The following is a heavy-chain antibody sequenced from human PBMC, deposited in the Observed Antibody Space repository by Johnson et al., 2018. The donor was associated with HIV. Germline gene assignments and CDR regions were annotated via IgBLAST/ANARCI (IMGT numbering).Heavy chain of an antibody. J-gene: IGHJ3*02. Sequence: VQLVESGGGLVQPGGSLRLSCAASEFTFSNYWMHWVRQGLGKGLVWVSRINSDGSSTSYADSVKGRFTISRDNAKNTVYLQMNSRSAEDTAVYYCARDGESHQLPLGDAFDIWGQGTMVTVSS. D-gene: IGHD1-1*01. V-gene: IGHV3-74*01. CDR3: ARDGESHQLPLGDAFDI. CDR2: INSDGSST. CDR1: EFTFSNYW.